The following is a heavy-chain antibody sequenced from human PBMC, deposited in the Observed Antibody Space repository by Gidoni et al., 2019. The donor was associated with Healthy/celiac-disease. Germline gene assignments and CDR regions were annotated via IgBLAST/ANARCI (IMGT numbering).Heavy chain of an antibody. CDR3: ATGPYYYDRSGYTPFDY. CDR2: IIPIFGTA. D-gene: IGHD3-22*01. V-gene: IGHV1-69*01. J-gene: IGHJ4*02. CDR1: GRTFSSYA. Sequence: QVQLVQSGAEVKKPGSSVKVSCKASGRTFSSYAISWVRRAPGQGLEWMGGIIPIFGTANYAQKFQGRVTITADESTSTAYMELSSLRSEDTAVYYCATGPYYYDRSGYTPFDYWGQGTLVNVSS.